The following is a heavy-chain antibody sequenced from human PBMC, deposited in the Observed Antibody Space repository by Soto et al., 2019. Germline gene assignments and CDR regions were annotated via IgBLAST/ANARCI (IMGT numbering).Heavy chain of an antibody. V-gene: IGHV4-61*01. J-gene: IGHJ5*02. Sequence: SETLSLTCTVSDGSVSRGSYYWSWIGQPPGKGLEWMGYIYYSGSTNYNPSLKSRVTISVDTSKNQFSLKLSSVTAADTAVYYCARAYNWNDPHNWFDPWGQGTLVTVSS. CDR2: IYYSGST. CDR1: DGSVSRGSYY. D-gene: IGHD1-20*01. CDR3: ARAYNWNDPHNWFDP.